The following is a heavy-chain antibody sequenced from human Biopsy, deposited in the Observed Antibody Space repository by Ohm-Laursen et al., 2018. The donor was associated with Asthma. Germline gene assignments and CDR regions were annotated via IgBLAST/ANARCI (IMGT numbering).Heavy chain of an antibody. J-gene: IGHJ6*02. Sequence: SLRPSCAASGFAFSSYSMNWIRQAPGKGLEWVSYISSSSSTIYYADSVKGRFTISRDNAKNSLYLQMNSLRDEDTAVYYCARDYGGNSGYYYGMDVWGQGTTVTVSS. CDR2: ISSSSSTI. V-gene: IGHV3-48*02. CDR1: GFAFSSYS. D-gene: IGHD4-23*01. CDR3: ARDYGGNSGYYYGMDV.